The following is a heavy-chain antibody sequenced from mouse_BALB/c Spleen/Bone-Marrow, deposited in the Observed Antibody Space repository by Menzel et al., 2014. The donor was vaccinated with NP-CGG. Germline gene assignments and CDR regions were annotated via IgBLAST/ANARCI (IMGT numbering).Heavy chain of an antibody. CDR1: GFTFSSYA. Sequence: EVKVVESGGGLVKPGGSLKLSCAASGFTFSSYAMSWVRRTPEKRLEWVASISSGGSTYYPDGVKGRFTISRDNARNILYLQMSSLRSEDTAMYYCAREEYGQKVYAMDYWGQGTSVTVSS. CDR2: ISSGGST. CDR3: AREEYGQKVYAMDY. J-gene: IGHJ4*01. V-gene: IGHV5-6-5*01. D-gene: IGHD2-10*02.